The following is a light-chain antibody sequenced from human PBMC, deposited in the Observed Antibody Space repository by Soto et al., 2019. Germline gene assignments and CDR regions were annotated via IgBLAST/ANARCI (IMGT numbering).Light chain of an antibody. J-gene: IGKJ2*01. CDR1: QSVSSSY. Sequence: EIVLTQSPGTLSLSPGERATLSCRASQSVSSSYLGWYQQKPGQAPRLLIYDASSRVTGIPDRFSGSGSGTDFTLTISRLEPEDFAVYYCQQYGSSSYTFGQGTKLEIK. CDR3: QQYGSSSYT. CDR2: DAS. V-gene: IGKV3-20*01.